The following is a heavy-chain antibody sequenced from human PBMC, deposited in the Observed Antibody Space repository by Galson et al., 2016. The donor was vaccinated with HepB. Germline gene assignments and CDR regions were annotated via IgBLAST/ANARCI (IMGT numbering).Heavy chain of an antibody. J-gene: IGHJ4*02. CDR1: GFSFGDCA. V-gene: IGHV3-49*03. CDR2: IRSKAYGATT. Sequence: SLRLSCAASGFSFGDCAMSWFRQAPGKGLEWVALIRSKAYGATTEYAASVQGRFSVSRDNSKSIAFLEMNSLKTEDTAVYYCTRNAGHDFWSGPADYWGQGITVAVSS. D-gene: IGHD3-3*01. CDR3: TRNAGHDFWSGPADY.